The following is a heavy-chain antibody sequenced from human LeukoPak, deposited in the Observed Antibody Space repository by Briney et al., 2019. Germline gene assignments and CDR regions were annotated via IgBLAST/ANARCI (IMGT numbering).Heavy chain of an antibody. Sequence: PSETLSLTCTVSGGSISSSSYYWGWIRQPPGKRLEWIGEINHSGSTNYNPSLKSRVTISVDTSKNQFSLKLSSVTAADTAVYYCARLGSMVRGVIDYWGQGTLVTVSS. V-gene: IGHV4-39*01. J-gene: IGHJ4*02. CDR1: GGSISSSSYY. D-gene: IGHD3-10*01. CDR2: INHSGST. CDR3: ARLGSMVRGVIDY.